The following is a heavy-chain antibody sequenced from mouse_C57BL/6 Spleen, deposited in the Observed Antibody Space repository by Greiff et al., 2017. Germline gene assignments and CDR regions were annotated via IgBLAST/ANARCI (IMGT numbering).Heavy chain of an antibody. J-gene: IGHJ1*03. CDR2: IYPGDGDT. Sequence: QVQLQQSGPELVKPGASVTISCKASGYAFSSSWMNWVKQRPGKGLEWIGRIYPGDGDTNYNGKFKGKAILTADKSSSTAYIQLSSRTSEDSAVYFCARCGSRYFDVWGTGTTVTVSS. D-gene: IGHD1-1*01. CDR1: GYAFSSSW. V-gene: IGHV1-82*01. CDR3: ARCGSRYFDV.